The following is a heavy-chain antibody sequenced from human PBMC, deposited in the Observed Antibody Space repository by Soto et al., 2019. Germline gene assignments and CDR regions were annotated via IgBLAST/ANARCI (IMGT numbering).Heavy chain of an antibody. CDR2: IYYSGST. CDR3: ARGGDADYYYYYYMDV. D-gene: IGHD3-10*01. CDR1: GGSVSSGSYY. Sequence: SETLSLTCTVSGGSVSSGSYYWSWTRQPPGKGLEWIGYIYYSGSTNYNPSLKSRVTISVDTSKNQFSLKLSSVTAADTAVYYCARGGDADYYYYYYMDVWGKGTTVTVSS. J-gene: IGHJ6*03. V-gene: IGHV4-61*01.